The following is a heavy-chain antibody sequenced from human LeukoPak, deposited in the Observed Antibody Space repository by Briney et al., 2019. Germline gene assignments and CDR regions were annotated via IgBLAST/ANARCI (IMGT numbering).Heavy chain of an antibody. V-gene: IGHV1-2*04. Sequence: ASVKVSCKASGYTFTGYYMHWVRQAPGQGLEWMGWINPNSGGTNYAQKFQGWVTMTRDTSISTAYMELSRLRSDDTAVYYCARGKSLSYDFWSGYYTLNRFDPWGQGTLVTVSS. CDR3: ARGKSLSYDFWSGYYTLNRFDP. J-gene: IGHJ5*02. CDR1: GYTFTGYY. D-gene: IGHD3-3*01. CDR2: INPNSGGT.